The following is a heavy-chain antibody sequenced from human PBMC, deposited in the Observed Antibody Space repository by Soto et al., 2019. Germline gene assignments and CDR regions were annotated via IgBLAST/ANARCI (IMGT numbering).Heavy chain of an antibody. Sequence: QITLKESGPTLVKPTQTLTLTCTFSGFSLTTSGVAVGWIRLPPGKALEWLAIIYGSDDKFYSPSLKSRLTITKYTSTNQVVLTMTNMDPVVTATYYCARRYVPYYFDYWGQGTLVTVSS. D-gene: IGHD3-16*01. CDR1: GFSLTTSGVA. J-gene: IGHJ4*02. CDR2: IYGSDDK. CDR3: ARRYVPYYFDY. V-gene: IGHV2-5*01.